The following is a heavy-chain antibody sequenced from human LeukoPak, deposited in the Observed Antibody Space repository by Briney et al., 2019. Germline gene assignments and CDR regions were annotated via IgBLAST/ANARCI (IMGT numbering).Heavy chain of an antibody. CDR3: ARDVLRVGSFDY. Sequence: PGGSLRLSCAASGFTFSSYSMNWVRQAPGKGLEWVSSISSSSSYIYYADSVKGRFTISRDNAKNSLYLQMNSLRAEDTAVYYCARDVLRVGSFDYWGQGTLVTVSS. V-gene: IGHV3-21*01. J-gene: IGHJ4*02. D-gene: IGHD3-3*01. CDR2: ISSSSSYI. CDR1: GFTFSSYS.